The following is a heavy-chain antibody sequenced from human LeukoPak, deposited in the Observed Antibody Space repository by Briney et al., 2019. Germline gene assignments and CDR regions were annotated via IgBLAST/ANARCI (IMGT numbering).Heavy chain of an antibody. V-gene: IGHV1-69*05. CDR3: ARESQNCSSTSCPFDY. Sequence: ASVKVSCKASGGTFSSYAISWVRQAPGQGLEWMGGIIPIFGTANYAQKFQGRVTITTDESTSTAYMELSSLRSEDMAVYYCARESQNCSSTSCPFDYWGQGTLVTVSS. CDR2: IIPIFGTA. D-gene: IGHD2-2*01. CDR1: GGTFSSYA. J-gene: IGHJ4*02.